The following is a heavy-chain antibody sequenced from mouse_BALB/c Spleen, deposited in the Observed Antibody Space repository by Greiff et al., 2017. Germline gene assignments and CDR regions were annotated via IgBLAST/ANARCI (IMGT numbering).Heavy chain of an antibody. CDR1: GFSLTSYG. J-gene: IGHJ3*01. CDR3: ASYGYAWFAY. CDR2: IWSGGST. D-gene: IGHD2-2*01. Sequence: VMLVESGPGLVQPSQSLSITCTVSGFSLTSYGVHWVRQSPGKGLEWLGVIWSGGSTDYNAAFISRLSISKDNSKSQVFFKMNSLQANDTAIYYCASYGYAWFAYWGQGTLVTVSA. V-gene: IGHV2-2*02.